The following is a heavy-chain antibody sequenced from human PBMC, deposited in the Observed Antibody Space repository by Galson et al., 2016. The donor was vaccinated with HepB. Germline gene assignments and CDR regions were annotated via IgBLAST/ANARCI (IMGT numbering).Heavy chain of an antibody. CDR1: GFTFSSDA. J-gene: IGHJ4*02. CDR2: ISGSGGSI. CDR3: AKDRGLRLGVLSYT. D-gene: IGHD3-16*02. V-gene: IGHV3-23*01. Sequence: FLRLSCAASGFTFSSDAMSWVRQAPGQGLQLVSAISGSGGSIYYADSVKGRFTISKVNSKNTLYLQMNSLRAEDTAIYYGAKDRGLRLGVLSYTWGQVTLVTVSS.